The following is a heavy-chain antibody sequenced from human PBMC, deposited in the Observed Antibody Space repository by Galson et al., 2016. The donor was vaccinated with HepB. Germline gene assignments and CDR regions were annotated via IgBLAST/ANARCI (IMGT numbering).Heavy chain of an antibody. J-gene: IGHJ3*02. Sequence: SLRLSCAASGFTFSDYYMSWIRRAPGRGLEWVSSISSSSSYTYYADSVKGRFTISRDNAKNSLYLQMNSLRPEDTAVYYCARQGYFRAFDIWGQGTMVTVSS. V-gene: IGHV3-11*06. CDR1: GFTFSDYY. CDR2: ISSSSSYT. CDR3: ARQGYFRAFDI. D-gene: IGHD3-22*01.